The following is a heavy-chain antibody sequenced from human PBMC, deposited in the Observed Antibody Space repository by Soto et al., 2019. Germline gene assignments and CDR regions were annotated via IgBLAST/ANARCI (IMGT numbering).Heavy chain of an antibody. CDR1: GGSIRSGGYS. Sequence: SLTCAVSGGSIRSGGYSWSWIRQPPGKGLEWVGYIYHSGSAHYNPSLKSRVTMSVDTSKNQFSLRLRSVTAADTALYFCARHSLALRKNNWFDPWGQGIMVTVSS. CDR2: IYHSGSA. CDR3: ARHSLALRKNNWFDP. D-gene: IGHD3-3*02. V-gene: IGHV4-30-2*01. J-gene: IGHJ5*02.